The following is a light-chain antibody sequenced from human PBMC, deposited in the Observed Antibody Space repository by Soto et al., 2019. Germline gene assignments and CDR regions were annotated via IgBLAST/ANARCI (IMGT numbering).Light chain of an antibody. J-gene: IGLJ2*01. CDR2: EVS. V-gene: IGLV2-14*01. CDR1: SSDVGGYNY. Sequence: QSALTQPASVSGSPGQSITISCTGTSSDVGGYNYVSWYQQRPGKAPKLMIYEVSNRPSGVSNRFSGSKSGNTASLTISGLQAEDEADYYCSSYTSNSTVVFGGGTKLTVL. CDR3: SSYTSNSTVV.